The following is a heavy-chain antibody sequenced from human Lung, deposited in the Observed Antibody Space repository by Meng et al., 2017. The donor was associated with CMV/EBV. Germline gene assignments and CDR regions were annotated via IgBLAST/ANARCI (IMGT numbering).Heavy chain of an antibody. J-gene: IGHJ6*02. D-gene: IGHD3-22*01. CDR2: IKQDGSEK. CDR1: GFTFSSYW. Sequence: GESLKISCAASGFTFSSYWMSWVRQAPGKGLEWVANIKQDGSEKYYVDSVKGRFTISRDNAKNSLYLQMNSLRAEDTAVYYCARWRSGYYHYYYGMDVWGQGNXVNGSS. CDR3: ARWRSGYYHYYYGMDV. V-gene: IGHV3-7*01.